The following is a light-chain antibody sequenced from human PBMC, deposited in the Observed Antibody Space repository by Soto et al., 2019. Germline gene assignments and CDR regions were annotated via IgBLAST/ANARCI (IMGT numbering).Light chain of an antibody. Sequence: ALTQPASVSGSPGQSITISCTGSVSDVGTFGPVSWYQQHPGQVPKLIIYEGNRRPSGVSGRFSGSKSGNTASLTISGLQAEAETDYYCSSYTFTSTLYVFGTGTKVTVL. V-gene: IGLV2-14*02. CDR3: SSYTFTSTLYV. J-gene: IGLJ1*01. CDR1: VSDVGTFGP. CDR2: EGN.